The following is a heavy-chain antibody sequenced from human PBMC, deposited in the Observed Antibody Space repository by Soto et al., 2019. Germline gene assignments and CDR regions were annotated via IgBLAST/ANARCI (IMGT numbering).Heavy chain of an antibody. CDR3: ATYGSGSYKPTTFDY. D-gene: IGHD3-10*01. CDR2: IYYSGST. CDR1: GGSISSGGYY. Sequence: QVQLQESGPGLVKPSQTLSLTCTVSGGSISSGGYYWSWIRQHPGKGLEWIGYIYYSGSTYYNPSLRIRVTISVDTSKNQFSLKLSSVTASDTAVYYCATYGSGSYKPTTFDYWGQGTLVTVSS. V-gene: IGHV4-31*03. J-gene: IGHJ4*02.